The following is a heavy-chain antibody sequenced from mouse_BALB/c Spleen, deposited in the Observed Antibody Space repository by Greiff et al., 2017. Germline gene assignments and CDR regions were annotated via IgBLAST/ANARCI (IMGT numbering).Heavy chain of an antibody. D-gene: IGHD2-3*01. CDR1: GYAFSSSW. Sequence: VQLQQSGPELVKPGASVKISCKASGYAFSSSWMNWVKQRPGQGLEWIGRIYPGDGDTNYNGMFKGKATLTADKSSSTAYMQLSSLTSVDSAVYFGARGGLLRWFAYWGQGTLVTVSA. J-gene: IGHJ3*01. CDR2: IYPGDGDT. V-gene: IGHV1-82*01. CDR3: ARGGLLRWFAY.